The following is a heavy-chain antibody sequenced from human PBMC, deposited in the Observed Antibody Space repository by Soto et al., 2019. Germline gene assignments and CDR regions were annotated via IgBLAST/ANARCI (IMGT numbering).Heavy chain of an antibody. D-gene: IGHD3-9*01. CDR1: GFTFSSYA. CDR2: ISYDGSNK. V-gene: IGHV3-30-3*01. Sequence: QVQLVESGGGVVQPGRSLRLSCAASGFTFSSYAMHWVRQAPGKGLEWVAVISYDGSNKYYADSVKGRFTISRDNSKNSLYLQMNSRRAEDTAVYYCARDYEIVAGPDYGRDVWCQGTTVTVSS. CDR3: ARDYEIVAGPDYGRDV. J-gene: IGHJ6*02.